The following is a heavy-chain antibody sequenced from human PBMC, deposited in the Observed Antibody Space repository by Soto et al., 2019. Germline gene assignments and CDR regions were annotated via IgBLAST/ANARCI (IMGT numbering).Heavy chain of an antibody. Sequence: GGSLRLSCAASGFTFSSYWMSWVRQAPGKGLEWVANIKQDGSEKYYVDSVKGRFTISRDNSKNTLYLQMNSLGAEDTAVYYCARDHNTYYYDSSGYYFDYWGQGTLVTVSS. V-gene: IGHV3-7*01. J-gene: IGHJ4*02. CDR2: IKQDGSEK. CDR1: GFTFSSYW. D-gene: IGHD3-22*01. CDR3: ARDHNTYYYDSSGYYFDY.